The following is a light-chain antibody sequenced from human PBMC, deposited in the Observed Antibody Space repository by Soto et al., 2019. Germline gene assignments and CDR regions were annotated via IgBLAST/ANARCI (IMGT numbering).Light chain of an antibody. Sequence: QSVLTQPPSASGTPGQRVTISCSGSSSNIGSNTVTWYQQLPGMAPKLLIYSNNQRPSGVPDRFSGSKSGTSASLAISGLQSEDEADYYYAAWDDSLKGVFGGGTKLTVL. J-gene: IGLJ2*01. CDR1: SSNIGSNT. CDR3: AAWDDSLKGV. CDR2: SNN. V-gene: IGLV1-44*01.